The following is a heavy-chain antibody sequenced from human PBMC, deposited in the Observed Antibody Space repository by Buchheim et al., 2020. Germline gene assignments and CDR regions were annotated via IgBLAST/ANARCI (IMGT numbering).Heavy chain of an antibody. Sequence: QVQLQQWGAGLLKPSETLSLTCAVYGGSFSGYYWSWIRQPPGKGLEWIGEINHSGSTNYNPSLKSRFTISVDTSKNQFSLKLSSVTAADTAVYYCASRYGDYRRYYYYYGMDVWGQGTT. CDR1: GGSFSGYY. V-gene: IGHV4-34*01. D-gene: IGHD4-17*01. J-gene: IGHJ6*02. CDR3: ASRYGDYRRYYYYYGMDV. CDR2: INHSGST.